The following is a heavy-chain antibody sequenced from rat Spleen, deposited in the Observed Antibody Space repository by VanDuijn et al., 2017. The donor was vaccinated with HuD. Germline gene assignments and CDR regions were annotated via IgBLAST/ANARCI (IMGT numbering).Heavy chain of an antibody. CDR1: GFTFSDYY. D-gene: IGHD1-4*01. V-gene: IGHV5-22*01. Sequence: EVQLVESDGGLVQPGRSLKLSCAASGFTFSDYYMAWVRQAPTKGLEWVATINYEGSSTYYGDSVKGRFTISRDNAKSTLYLQMNSLRSEDTATYYCARLEGYNPRLDAWGQGASVTVSS. J-gene: IGHJ4*01. CDR2: INYEGSST. CDR3: ARLEGYNPRLDA.